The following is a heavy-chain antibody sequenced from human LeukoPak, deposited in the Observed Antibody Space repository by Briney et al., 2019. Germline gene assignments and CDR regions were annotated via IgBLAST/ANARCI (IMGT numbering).Heavy chain of an antibody. V-gene: IGHV4-61*02. J-gene: IGHJ4*02. CDR1: GGSISSGGYY. CDR3: ARDGLLGATPGGYYFDY. D-gene: IGHD1-26*01. CDR2: IYTSGST. Sequence: SQTLSLTCAVSGGSISSGGYYWSWIRQPAGKGLEWIGRIYTSGSTNYNPSLKSRVTMSVDTSKNQFSLKLSSVTAADTAVYYCARDGLLGATPGGYYFDYWGQGTLVTVSS.